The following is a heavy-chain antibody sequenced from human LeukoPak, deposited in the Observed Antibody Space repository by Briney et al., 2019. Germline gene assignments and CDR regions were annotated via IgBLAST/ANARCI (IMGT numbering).Heavy chain of an antibody. D-gene: IGHD6-13*01. CDR3: TRHVGYSRTLDDY. J-gene: IGHJ4*02. CDR1: GFTFSGSA. Sequence: GGSLRLSCAASGFTFSGSAMHWVRQASGKGLEWVGRIRSKANSYATAYAASVKGRFTISRDDSKNTAYLQMNSLKTEDTAVYCCTRHVGYSRTLDDYWGQGTLVTVSS. V-gene: IGHV3-73*01. CDR2: IRSKANSYAT.